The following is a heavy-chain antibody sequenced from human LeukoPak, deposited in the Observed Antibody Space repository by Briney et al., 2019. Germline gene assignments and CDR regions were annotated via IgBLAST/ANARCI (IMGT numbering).Heavy chain of an antibody. CDR3: ARLFTVTSPFDP. CDR1: GYRFTNFW. V-gene: IGHV5-51*01. D-gene: IGHD4-17*01. J-gene: IGHJ5*02. Sequence: GEPLKISCKGSGYRFTNFWIAWVAQIPGKGLEWMGITYPGDSDTRNRPSFQGQVPSSADKSISAAYLQWSSLMASDTAMYYCARLFTVTSPFDPWGQETLVTVSS. CDR2: TYPGDSDT.